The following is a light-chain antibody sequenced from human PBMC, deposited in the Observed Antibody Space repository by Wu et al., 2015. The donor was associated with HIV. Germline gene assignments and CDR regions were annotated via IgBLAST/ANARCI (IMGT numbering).Light chain of an antibody. CDR3: QQYSDWPFYS. CDR1: QSVSSN. Sequence: EIVMTQSPATLSVSPGERATLSCRASQSVSSNLAWYQQKPGQAPRLLIYGASTRATGIPARFSGSGSGTQFTLTISSLQSEDFAVYYCQQYSDWPFYSFGQGTKLDMK. V-gene: IGKV3-15*01. CDR2: GAS. J-gene: IGKJ2*03.